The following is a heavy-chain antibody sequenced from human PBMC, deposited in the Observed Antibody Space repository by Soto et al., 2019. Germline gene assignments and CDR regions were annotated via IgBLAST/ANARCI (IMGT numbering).Heavy chain of an antibody. V-gene: IGHV3-23*01. CDR1: GFTFTNYA. Sequence: PGGSLRLSCAASGFTFTNYAMTWVRQAPGKGLEWVSAISDSGGSTFYADSVKGRFTISRDNSKNTVDLQMNNVRAEDTAVYYCVRDKRTISGIFPGYWGQGTQVTVSS. J-gene: IGHJ4*02. D-gene: IGHD1-1*01. CDR3: VRDKRTISGIFPGY. CDR2: ISDSGGST.